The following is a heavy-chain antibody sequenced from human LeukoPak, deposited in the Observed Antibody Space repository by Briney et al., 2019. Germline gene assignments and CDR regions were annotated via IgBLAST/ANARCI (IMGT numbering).Heavy chain of an antibody. Sequence: GESLRIACKGSGYSFTSYWISWVRQMPGKGLEWMGIIYPGDSATRYSPSFQGRVTISVDKSISTVYLQWSSLKASDTAMYYCGRPDSSGWYYFDYWGQGTLVTVSS. V-gene: IGHV5-51*01. CDR2: IYPGDSAT. CDR3: GRPDSSGWYYFDY. D-gene: IGHD6-19*01. J-gene: IGHJ4*02. CDR1: GYSFTSYW.